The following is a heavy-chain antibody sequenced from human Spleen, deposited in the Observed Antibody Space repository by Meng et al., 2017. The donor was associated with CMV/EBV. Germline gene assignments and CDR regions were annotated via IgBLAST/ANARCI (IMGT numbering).Heavy chain of an antibody. J-gene: IGHJ4*02. Sequence: ASVKVYCKASGYTFTSYGISWVRQAPGQGLEWMGWITAYNGNTNYAQKLQGRVTMTTDTSTSTAYMELRSLRSDDTAVYYCARDADWGRAAAATPLRYWGQGTLVTVSS. V-gene: IGHV1-18*01. CDR2: ITAYNGNT. CDR1: GYTFTSYG. CDR3: ARDADWGRAAAATPLRY. D-gene: IGHD6-13*01.